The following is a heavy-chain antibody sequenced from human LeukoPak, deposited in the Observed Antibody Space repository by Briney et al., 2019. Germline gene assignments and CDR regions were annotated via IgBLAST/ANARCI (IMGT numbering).Heavy chain of an antibody. CDR2: IGTGGDT. V-gene: IGHV3-23*01. D-gene: IGHD3-3*01. CDR3: ARDRNYDGAFDM. Sequence: GGSLRLSCVASGFTFNIYPMTWVRQSPEKGLEWVSTIGTGGDTYYADSVKGRFTISRDDSKNTLYLQMNSLRAEDTAVYYCARDRNYDGAFDMWGQGTMVTVSS. CDR1: GFTFNIYP. J-gene: IGHJ3*02.